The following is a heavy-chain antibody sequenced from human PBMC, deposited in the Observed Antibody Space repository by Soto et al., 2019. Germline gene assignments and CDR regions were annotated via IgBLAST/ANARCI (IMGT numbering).Heavy chain of an antibody. CDR2: IKQDGSEK. V-gene: IGHV3-7*01. CDR1: GFTFSSYW. D-gene: IGHD3-3*01. J-gene: IGHJ5*02. Sequence: GGSLRLSCAASGFTFSSYWMTWVRQAPGKGLEWVANIKQDGSEKYYVDSVKGRFTISRDNAKNSLSLQMNSLSAEDTAVYYCARDDGVGQLGYPWGQGTLVTVSS. CDR3: ARDDGVGQLGYP.